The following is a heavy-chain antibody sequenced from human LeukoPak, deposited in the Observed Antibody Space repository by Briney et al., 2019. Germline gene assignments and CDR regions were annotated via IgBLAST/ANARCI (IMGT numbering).Heavy chain of an antibody. CDR1: GVSIRSHY. CDR3: AKGAGPPWFDP. D-gene: IGHD6-19*01. Sequence: SETLSLTCTVSGVSIRSHYWSWIRQPPGKGLEWIGRMSSSGISTYSPSLKSRVTISIDTSRNQFSMNLNSVTAADTAVYYCAKGAGPPWFDPWGQGTLVTVSS. J-gene: IGHJ5*02. CDR2: MSSSGIS. V-gene: IGHV4-59*08.